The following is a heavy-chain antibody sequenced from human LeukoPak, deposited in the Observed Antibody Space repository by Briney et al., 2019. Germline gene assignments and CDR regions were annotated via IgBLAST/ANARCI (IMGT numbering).Heavy chain of an antibody. V-gene: IGHV3-48*04. CDR2: ISSSSSTI. CDR1: GFTFSSYS. J-gene: IGHJ4*02. Sequence: GGSLRLSCAASGFTFSSYSMNWVRQAPGKGLEWVSYISSSSSTIYYADSVKGRFTISRDNAKNSLYLQMNSLRAEDTAVYYCARDSLIKGNDYWGQGTLVTVSS. CDR3: ARDSLIKGNDY. D-gene: IGHD3-16*01.